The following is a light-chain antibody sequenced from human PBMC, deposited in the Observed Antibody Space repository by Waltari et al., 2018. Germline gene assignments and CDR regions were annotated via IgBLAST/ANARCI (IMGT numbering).Light chain of an antibody. J-gene: IGLJ2*01. CDR3: AAWDDSLKGVV. CDR1: TSNIGSNT. V-gene: IGLV1-44*01. CDR2: SNN. Sequence: QSVLTQPPSASGTPGQKITISCSGSTSNIGSNTVDSYQQLPGTAPKLLMYSNNLRPSGVPERFYGSKSGSSASLAIFGLQSEDDADYYCAAWDDSLKGVVFGGGTKVTVL.